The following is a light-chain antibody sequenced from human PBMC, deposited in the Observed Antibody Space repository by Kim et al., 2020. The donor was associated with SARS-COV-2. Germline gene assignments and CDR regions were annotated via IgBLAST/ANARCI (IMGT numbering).Light chain of an antibody. CDR2: SDS. V-gene: IGLV3-9*01. CDR3: QVSDSNTSAYV. Sequence: APARPASITCGGDEIGREVLFWYHQQPGQAPLLLVYSDSKQPSGIPDRLSGSNSGNTATPTIIGAPGGMEADYYCQVSDSNTSAYVFGSGTKVTVL. J-gene: IGLJ1*01. CDR1: EIGREV.